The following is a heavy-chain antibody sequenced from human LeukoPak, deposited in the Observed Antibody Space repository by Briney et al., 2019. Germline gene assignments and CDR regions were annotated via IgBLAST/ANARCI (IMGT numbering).Heavy chain of an antibody. CDR2: ICIDGNA. J-gene: IGHJ4*02. Sequence: PGGSLRLSCAASGFIVSNTYMTWVRQAPGQGLEWVSVICIDGNAYYAGSVKGRFTMSRDHSKNTVYLQMNGLRAEDTAVYYCARDTMLTKGGLDYWGLGTLVTVSS. V-gene: IGHV3-53*01. CDR3: ARDTMLTKGGLDY. CDR1: GFIVSNTY. D-gene: IGHD3-10*02.